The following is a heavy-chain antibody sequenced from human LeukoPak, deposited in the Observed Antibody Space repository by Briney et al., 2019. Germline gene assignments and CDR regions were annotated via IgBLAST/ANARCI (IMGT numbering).Heavy chain of an antibody. V-gene: IGHV3-53*01. Sequence: GGSLRLSCAASGFTVSSNYMSWVRQAPGKGLEWVSVIYSGGTTFYADSVKGRFTISRDSSKNTLYLQMSSLRAEDTAVYYCAGGGLSSSWDYWGQGTLVTVSS. D-gene: IGHD6-13*01. CDR1: GFTVSSNY. CDR3: AGGGLSSSWDY. CDR2: IYSGGTT. J-gene: IGHJ4*02.